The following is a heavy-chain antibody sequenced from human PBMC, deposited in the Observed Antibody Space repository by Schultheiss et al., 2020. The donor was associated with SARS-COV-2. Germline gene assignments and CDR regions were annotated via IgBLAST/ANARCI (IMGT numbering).Heavy chain of an antibody. CDR3: ARELGYCSSTSCYKIPNWFDP. D-gene: IGHD2-2*02. J-gene: IGHJ5*02. Sequence: SQTLSLTCTVSGGSISSYYWSWIRQPPGKGLEWIGYIYYSGSTNYNPSLKSRVTISVDTSKNQFSLKLSSVTAADTAVYYCARELGYCSSTSCYKIPNWFDPWGQGTLVTVSS. CDR2: IYYSGST. V-gene: IGHV4-59*12. CDR1: GGSISSYY.